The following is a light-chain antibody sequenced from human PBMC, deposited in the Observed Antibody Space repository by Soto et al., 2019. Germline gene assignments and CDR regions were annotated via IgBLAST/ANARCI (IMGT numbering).Light chain of an antibody. CDR3: QQFAISTT. J-gene: IGKJ1*01. CDR2: DAS. V-gene: IGKV1-33*01. Sequence: DIQMTQSPSSLSASVGDRVTITCQASHDISNYLNWYQQKPGKAPKLLIYDASALPRGVPSRFSGSGFGTEFTLTITSLQPDDFATYYCQQFAISTTFGQGTKVDIK. CDR1: HDISNY.